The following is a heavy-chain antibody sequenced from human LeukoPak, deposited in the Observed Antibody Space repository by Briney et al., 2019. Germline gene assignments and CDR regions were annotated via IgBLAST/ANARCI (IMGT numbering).Heavy chain of an antibody. Sequence: PGGSLRLSCAASGFTFSSYWMHWVRQAPGKGLVWVSRINSDGSSTSYADSVKGRFTISRDNSKNTLYLQMNSLRAEDTAVYYCARDLLHSSGYYFTGYYYYGMDVWGQGTTVTVSS. CDR1: GFTFSSYW. CDR3: ARDLLHSSGYYFTGYYYYGMDV. D-gene: IGHD3-22*01. CDR2: INSDGSST. J-gene: IGHJ6*02. V-gene: IGHV3-74*01.